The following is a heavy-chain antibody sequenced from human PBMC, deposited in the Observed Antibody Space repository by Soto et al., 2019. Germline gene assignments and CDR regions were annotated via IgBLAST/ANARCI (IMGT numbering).Heavy chain of an antibody. J-gene: IGHJ3*01. D-gene: IGHD3-16*01. CDR2: ILPVYDTT. Sequence: QEKLVQTGAEVKTPGSSVKVSCKISGGSFRNNAFSWVRQAPGQGLEWMGQILPVYDTTKYARKFEGRLTITADKSTTTIHMELETVRSDDTALYYCARMRGMLLGSFDVWGQGTTVSVSS. V-gene: IGHV1-69*06. CDR1: GGSFRNNA. CDR3: ARMRGMLLGSFDV.